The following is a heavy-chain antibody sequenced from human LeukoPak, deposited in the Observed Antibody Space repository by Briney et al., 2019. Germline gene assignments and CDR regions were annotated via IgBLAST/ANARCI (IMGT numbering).Heavy chain of an antibody. CDR2: VSGNDGGST. J-gene: IGHJ4*02. CDR3: AKDPTRITIFGVAGDDY. Sequence: GGSLRLSCAASGFTFSSYAMTWVRQAPEKALEWVSAVSGNDGGSTYYADSVKGRFTISRDNSKNTLYLQMNSLRAEDTAVYYCAKDPTRITIFGVAGDDYWGQGTLVTVSS. D-gene: IGHD3-3*01. V-gene: IGHV3-23*01. CDR1: GFTFSSYA.